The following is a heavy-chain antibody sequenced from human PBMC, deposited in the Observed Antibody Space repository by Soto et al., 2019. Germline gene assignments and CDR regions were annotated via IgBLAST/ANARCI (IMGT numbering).Heavy chain of an antibody. Sequence: EVQLVESGGGLVKPGGSLRLSCAASGFTFSSYSMNWARQAPGKGLEWVSSISSSSSYIYYADSVKGRFTISRDNAKNSLYLQMNSLRAEDTAVYYCAREILTAVVVVAAPVDYWGQGTLVTVSS. J-gene: IGHJ4*02. CDR3: AREILTAVVVVAAPVDY. CDR2: ISSSSSYI. CDR1: GFTFSSYS. D-gene: IGHD2-15*01. V-gene: IGHV3-21*01.